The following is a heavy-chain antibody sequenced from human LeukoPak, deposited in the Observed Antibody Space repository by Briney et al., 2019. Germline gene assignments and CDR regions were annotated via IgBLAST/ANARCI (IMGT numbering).Heavy chain of an antibody. J-gene: IGHJ4*02. V-gene: IGHV1-69*08. D-gene: IGHD3-22*01. CDR2: IIPILGTA. CDR3: ARDLDSSGHIDY. CDR1: GGTFSSYT. Sequence: GASVKVSCKASGGTFSSYTISWVLQAPGQGLEWMGRIIPILGTANYAQKFQGRVTITSDKSTSTAYMELSSLRSEDTAVYYCARDLDSSGHIDYWGQGTLVTVSS.